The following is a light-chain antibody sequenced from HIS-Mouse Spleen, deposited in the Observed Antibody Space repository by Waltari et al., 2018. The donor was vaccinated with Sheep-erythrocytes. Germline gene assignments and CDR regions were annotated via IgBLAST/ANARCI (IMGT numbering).Light chain of an antibody. J-gene: IGKJ2*01. Sequence: AIRMTQSPSSLSASTGDRVTITCRASQGISSYLAWYQQKPGKAPNLLSYAASTLQSGVPSRFSGSGSGTDFTLTISCLQSEDFATYYCQQYYSYPYTFGQGTKLEIK. CDR1: QGISSY. V-gene: IGKV1-8*01. CDR2: AAS. CDR3: QQYYSYPYT.